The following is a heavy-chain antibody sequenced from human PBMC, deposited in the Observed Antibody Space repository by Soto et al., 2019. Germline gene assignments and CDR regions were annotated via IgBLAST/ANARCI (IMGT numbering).Heavy chain of an antibody. CDR3: ARENYGDYGYYYMDV. V-gene: IGHV3-13*01. CDR2: IGTAGDT. Sequence: GGSLRLSCAASGFTFSSYDMHWVRQATGKGLEWVSAIGTAGDTYYPGSVKGRFTISRENAKNSLYLQMNSLRAGDTAVYYCARENYGDYGYYYMDVWGKGTTVTVSS. J-gene: IGHJ6*03. D-gene: IGHD4-17*01. CDR1: GFTFSSYD.